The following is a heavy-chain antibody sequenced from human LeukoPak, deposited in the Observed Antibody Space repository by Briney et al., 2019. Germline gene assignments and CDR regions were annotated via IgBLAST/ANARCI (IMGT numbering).Heavy chain of an antibody. J-gene: IGHJ4*02. Sequence: ASVKVSCKTSGYTFTSYGINWVRQAPGQGLEWLGWISGYNGNTDYAQKTQGRATMTMDTSTSTVYMELRSLGSDDTAVYYCGRNSGSYYVVDYWGQGTLVTVSS. V-gene: IGHV1-18*01. D-gene: IGHD1-26*01. CDR2: ISGYNGNT. CDR3: GRNSGSYYVVDY. CDR1: GYTFTSYG.